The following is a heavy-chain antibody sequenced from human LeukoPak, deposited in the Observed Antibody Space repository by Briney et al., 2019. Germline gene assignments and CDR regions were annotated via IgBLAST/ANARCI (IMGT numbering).Heavy chain of an antibody. V-gene: IGHV4-4*09. CDR1: GDSTGSDY. J-gene: IGHJ4*02. Sequence: SETLSLTCTLPGDSTGSDYWSWIRQSPEKGLEWIAYVYKSVITNYSPSLMGRVPISADTSKNQFFLRLTSVTAADTAVYYCAKFPDDKGLWGRGTLVFVSS. CDR2: VYKSVIT. CDR3: AKFPDDKGL.